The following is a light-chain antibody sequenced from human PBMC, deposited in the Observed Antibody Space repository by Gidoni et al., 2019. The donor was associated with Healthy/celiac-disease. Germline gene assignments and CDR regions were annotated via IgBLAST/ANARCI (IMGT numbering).Light chain of an antibody. CDR3: QQYGSSPGT. CDR1: QSVSSSY. V-gene: IGKV3-20*01. J-gene: IGKJ1*01. CDR2: GAS. Sequence: EIVLTQSPGTLSLSPGERATLSCRASQSVSSSYLAWYQQKPGQAPRLLIYGASSRATGIPDRFSGSGSGTEFTLTMSRMEPEDFAVYYCQQYGSSPGTFGQXTKVEIK.